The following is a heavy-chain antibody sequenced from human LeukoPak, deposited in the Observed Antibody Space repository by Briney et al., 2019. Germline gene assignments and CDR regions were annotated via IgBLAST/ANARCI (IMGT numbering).Heavy chain of an antibody. CDR1: GFTFSSYA. Sequence: GGSLRLSCAASGFTFSSYAMSWVRQAPGKGLEWVSSISSSSSYIYYADSVKGRFTISRDNAKNSLYLQMNSLRAEDTAVYYCARAKRLGNSYGHHYYYYYYMDVWGKGTTVTVSS. V-gene: IGHV3-21*01. CDR2: ISSSSSYI. CDR3: ARAKRLGNSYGHHYYYYYYMDV. J-gene: IGHJ6*03. D-gene: IGHD5-18*01.